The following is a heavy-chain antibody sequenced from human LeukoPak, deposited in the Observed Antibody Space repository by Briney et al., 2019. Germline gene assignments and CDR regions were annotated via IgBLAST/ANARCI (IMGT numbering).Heavy chain of an antibody. J-gene: IGHJ3*02. D-gene: IGHD3-22*01. CDR2: INSDGSST. Sequence: GGSLRLSCAASEFTFSSYWMHWVRQAPGKGLVWVSRINSDGSSTTYADSVKGRFTISRDNAKNTLYLQMNSLRAEDTAVYYCARAPYYYDTGGFLIWGQGTMVTVSS. CDR3: ARAPYYYDTGGFLI. V-gene: IGHV3-74*01. CDR1: EFTFSSYW.